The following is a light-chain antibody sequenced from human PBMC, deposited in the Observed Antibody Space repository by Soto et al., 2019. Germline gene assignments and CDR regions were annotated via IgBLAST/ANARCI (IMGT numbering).Light chain of an antibody. CDR3: SSYTSSSTLGV. Sequence: QSALTQPASVSGSPGQSITISCTGTSSDVGGYNYVSWYQQHPGKAPKLMIYDVSNRPSGVSNRFSGSKSGNTASLTISGLQAEDEADYYXSSYTSSSTLGVFGTGTKVTVL. CDR1: SSDVGGYNY. V-gene: IGLV2-14*01. CDR2: DVS. J-gene: IGLJ1*01.